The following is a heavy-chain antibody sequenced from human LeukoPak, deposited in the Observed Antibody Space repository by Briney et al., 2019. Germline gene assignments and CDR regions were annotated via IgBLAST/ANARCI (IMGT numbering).Heavy chain of an antibody. D-gene: IGHD5-18*01. CDR1: GFTFSGYS. Sequence: GGSLRLSCAASGFTFSGYSMNWVRQAPGKGLEWVSSISSSSSYIYYADSVKGRFTISRDNSKNTLYLQMNSLRAEDTAVYYCATPGDTADYYYYYMDVWGKGTTVTVSS. CDR2: ISSSSSYI. J-gene: IGHJ6*03. CDR3: ATPGDTADYYYYYMDV. V-gene: IGHV3-21*01.